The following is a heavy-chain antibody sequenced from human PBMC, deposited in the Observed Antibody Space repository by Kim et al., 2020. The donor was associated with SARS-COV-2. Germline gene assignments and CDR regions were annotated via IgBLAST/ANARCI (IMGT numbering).Heavy chain of an antibody. CDR1: GFTFSSYE. V-gene: IGHV3-48*03. CDR2: ISSSGSTI. D-gene: IGHD6-13*01. CDR3: ARDFLSIAAAGTLIDY. Sequence: GGSLRLSCAASGFTFSSYEMNWVRQAPGKGLEWVSYISSSGSTIYYAASVKGRFTISRDNAKNSLYLQMNSLRAEDTAVYYCARDFLSIAAAGTLIDYWGQGTLVTVSS. J-gene: IGHJ4*02.